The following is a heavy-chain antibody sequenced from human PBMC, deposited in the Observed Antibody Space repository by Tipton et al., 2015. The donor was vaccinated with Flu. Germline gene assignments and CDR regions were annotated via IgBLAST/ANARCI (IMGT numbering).Heavy chain of an antibody. V-gene: IGHV1-18*01. CDR1: GYTFTNFG. CDR2: ISGYNGDT. Sequence: QLVQSGVEAKKPGASVKVSCKASGYTFTNFGITWVRQAPGQGLEWMGWISGYNGDTNYAEKHQDRVTMTTDASTHTAYMELRSLKTDDTAMYYCARDRGNYNIHLEYQSYSGMDGWGQGTTVTVSS. J-gene: IGHJ6*02. D-gene: IGHD1-26*01. CDR3: ARDRGNYNIHLEYQSYSGMDG.